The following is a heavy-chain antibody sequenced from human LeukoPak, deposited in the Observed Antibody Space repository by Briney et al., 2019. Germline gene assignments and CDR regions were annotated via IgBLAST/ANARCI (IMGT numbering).Heavy chain of an antibody. CDR2: ISGSGGST. CDR1: GFTFSSYA. D-gene: IGHD6-6*01. V-gene: IGHV3-23*01. Sequence: GGSLRLSCAASGFTFSSYAMSWVRQAPGTGLEWVSAISGSGGSTYYADSVKGRFTISRDNSKNTLYLQMNSLRAEDTAVYYCANQISAARTYWGQGTLVTVSS. J-gene: IGHJ4*02. CDR3: ANQISAARTY.